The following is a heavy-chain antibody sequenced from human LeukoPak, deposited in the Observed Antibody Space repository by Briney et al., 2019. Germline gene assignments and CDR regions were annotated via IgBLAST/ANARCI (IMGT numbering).Heavy chain of an antibody. D-gene: IGHD3-22*01. CDR3: AKGSYYDSSGYYSTFDY. CDR1: GFTFDDYA. V-gene: IGHV3-9*01. Sequence: GRSLRLSCAASGFTFDDYAMHWVRQAPGKGLEWVSGISWNSGSIGYADSVKGRFTISRDNAKNSLYLQMNSLRAEDTALYYCAKGSYYDSSGYYSTFDYWGQGTLVTVSS. J-gene: IGHJ4*02. CDR2: ISWNSGSI.